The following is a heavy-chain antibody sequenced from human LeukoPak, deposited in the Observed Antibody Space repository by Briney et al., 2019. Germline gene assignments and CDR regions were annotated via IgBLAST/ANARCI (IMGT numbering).Heavy chain of an antibody. J-gene: IGHJ4*02. CDR1: GGSISSSSYY. CDR2: IYYSGST. Sequence: PSETLSLTCTVSGGSISSSSYYWGWIRQPPGKGLEWIGSIYYSGSTYYNPSLKSRVTISVDTSKNQFSLKLSSVTAADTAVYYCARAYSSSFAPFDYWGQGTLVTVSS. D-gene: IGHD6-6*01. CDR3: ARAYSSSFAPFDY. V-gene: IGHV4-39*07.